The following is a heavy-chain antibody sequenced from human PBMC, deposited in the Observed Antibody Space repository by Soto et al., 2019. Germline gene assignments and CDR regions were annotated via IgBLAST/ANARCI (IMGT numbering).Heavy chain of an antibody. J-gene: IGHJ5*02. CDR3: ARNADCATAPCYVGWFDP. D-gene: IGHD2-2*01. Sequence: QVQLQESGPGLVKPSETLSLTCAVSSGSMNHNYWWSWVRQTPEKGLEWIGEISPGGTTNYNPSLKNPVAISMDKSKTQLPVWLSSVTAADTARYYCARNADCATAPCYVGWFDPWGQGTLVTVSS. CDR1: SGSMNHNYW. V-gene: IGHV4-4*02. CDR2: ISPGGTT.